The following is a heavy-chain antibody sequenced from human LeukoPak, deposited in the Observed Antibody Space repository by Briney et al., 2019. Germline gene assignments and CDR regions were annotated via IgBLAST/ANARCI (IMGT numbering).Heavy chain of an antibody. CDR1: GGSISSGGYY. CDR3: ARDAPSSGYLDP. V-gene: IGHV4-31*03. J-gene: IGHJ5*02. CDR2: IYYSGST. Sequence: SETLSITCTVSGGSISSGGYYWSWIRQHPGKGLEWIGYIYYSGSTYYNPSLKSRVTISVDTSKNQFSLKLSSVTAADTDVYYCARDAPSSGYLDPWGQGTLVTVSS. D-gene: IGHD3-22*01.